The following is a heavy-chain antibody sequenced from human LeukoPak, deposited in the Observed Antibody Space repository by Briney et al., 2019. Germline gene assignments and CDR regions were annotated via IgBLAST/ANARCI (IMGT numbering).Heavy chain of an antibody. J-gene: IGHJ4*02. CDR3: AREVLRYFDFDY. CDR2: ISYDGSNK. D-gene: IGHD3-9*01. Sequence: PGGSLRLSCAASGFTFSSYGMHWVRQAPGKGLEWVAVISYDGSNKYYADSVKGRFTISRDNSKNTLYLQMNSLRAEDTAVYYCAREVLRYFDFDYWGQGTLVTVSS. CDR1: GFTFSSYG. V-gene: IGHV3-30*03.